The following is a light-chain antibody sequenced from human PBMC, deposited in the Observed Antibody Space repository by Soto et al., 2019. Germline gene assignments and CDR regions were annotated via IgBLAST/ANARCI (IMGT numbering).Light chain of an antibody. CDR2: GAS. J-gene: IGKJ4*01. V-gene: IGKV1-39*01. CDR3: QQSFITPPLT. CDR1: QSISTY. Sequence: DIKMTQSPSSLSASIGDRITITCRASQSISTYLNWYQQKPGKAPRLLIYGASTLQNGVPSRFSGSGSATDYTLTISSLQPEDFATYYCQQSFITPPLTFGGGTKVEMK.